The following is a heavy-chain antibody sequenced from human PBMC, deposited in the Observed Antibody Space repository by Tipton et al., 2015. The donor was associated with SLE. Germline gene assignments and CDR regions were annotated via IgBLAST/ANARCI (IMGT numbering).Heavy chain of an antibody. CDR3: ASGPYSSGSLSFDY. V-gene: IGHV4-59*01. CDR2: IYYSGST. D-gene: IGHD6-19*01. CDR1: GGSISSYY. J-gene: IGHJ4*02. Sequence: TLSLTCAVYGGSISSYYWSWIRQPPGKGLEWIGYIYYSGSTNYNPSLKSRVTISVDTSKNQFSLKLSSVTAADTAVYYCASGPYSSGSLSFDYWGQGTLVTVSS.